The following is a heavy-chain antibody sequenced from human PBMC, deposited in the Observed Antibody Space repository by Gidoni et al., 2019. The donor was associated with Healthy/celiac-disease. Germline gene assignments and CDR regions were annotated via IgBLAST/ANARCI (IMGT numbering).Heavy chain of an antibody. CDR2: ISAYNGNT. D-gene: IGHD2-15*01. CDR1: VYTCTSYG. Sequence: VQLVQSGAEAKKPGASVKVLCKASVYTCTSYGISWVPQAPGQGLEWMGWISAYNGNTNYAQKLQGRVTMTTATSTSTAYMELRSLRSDDAAVYYCAGILVVVVAATPPDYWGQGTLVTVSS. V-gene: IGHV1-18*01. CDR3: AGILVVVVAATPPDY. J-gene: IGHJ4*02.